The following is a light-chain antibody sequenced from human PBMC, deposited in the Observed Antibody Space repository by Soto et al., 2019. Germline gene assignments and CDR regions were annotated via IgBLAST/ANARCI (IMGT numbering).Light chain of an antibody. CDR3: QQYGSSPLMYT. CDR2: GAS. J-gene: IGKJ2*01. Sequence: EIVLTQSPGTLSLSPGERATLSCRASQSISSTYLSWYQQKPGQAPMLLIYGASTRATGIPDRFSGSGSGTDFTLTISRLEPEDFVVYYCQQYGSSPLMYTFGQGTKLEIK. CDR1: QSISSTY. V-gene: IGKV3-20*01.